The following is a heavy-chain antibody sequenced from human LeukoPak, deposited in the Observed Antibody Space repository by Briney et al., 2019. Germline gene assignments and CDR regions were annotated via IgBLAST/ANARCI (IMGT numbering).Heavy chain of an antibody. J-gene: IGHJ5*02. V-gene: IGHV1-2*02. CDR3: AREIGSSWYENWFDP. CDR2: INPNSGGT. Sequence: ASVKVSCKASGCTFTGYYMHWVRQAPGQGLEWMGWINPNSGGTNYAQKFQGRVTMTRDTSISTAYMELSRLRSDDTAVYYCAREIGSSWYENWFDPWGQGTLVTVSS. CDR1: GCTFTGYY. D-gene: IGHD6-13*01.